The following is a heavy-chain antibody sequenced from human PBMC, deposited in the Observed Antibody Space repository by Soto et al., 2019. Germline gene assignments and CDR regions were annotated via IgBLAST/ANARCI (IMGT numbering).Heavy chain of an antibody. Sequence: EVQLVESGGGLVQPGRSLRLSCAASGFSFDDYAMHWVRQPPGKGLEWVSGITWNSGSKDYADSVKGRFTISRDNRKNSLYLHMNSLRGEDTALYYCTTTYPNDDSRVVAYGGQGTLVTVSS. CDR2: ITWNSGSK. CDR1: GFSFDDYA. CDR3: TTTYPNDDSRVVAY. J-gene: IGHJ4*02. V-gene: IGHV3-9*01. D-gene: IGHD1-1*01.